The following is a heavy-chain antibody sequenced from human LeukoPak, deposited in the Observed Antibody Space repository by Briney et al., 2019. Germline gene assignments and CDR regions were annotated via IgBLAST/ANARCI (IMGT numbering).Heavy chain of an antibody. J-gene: IGHJ4*02. Sequence: SETLSLTCAVSGTSFSSYYWSWIPQSAEKGLEWIGEINHSGYTNNNPSLKSRVTMSVDTANNRFSLSLSSVTAADTAVYFCARMTTGHDYWGQGILVTVSS. D-gene: IGHD4-17*01. CDR1: GTSFSSYY. CDR2: INHSGYT. V-gene: IGHV4-34*01. CDR3: ARMTTGHDY.